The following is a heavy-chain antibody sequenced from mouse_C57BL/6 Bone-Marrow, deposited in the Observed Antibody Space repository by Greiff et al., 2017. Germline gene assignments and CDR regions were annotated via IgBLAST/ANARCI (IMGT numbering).Heavy chain of an antibody. CDR2: IHPNSGST. J-gene: IGHJ2*01. CDR1: GYTFTSYW. V-gene: IGHV1-64*01. Sequence: QVQLKQPGAELVKPGASVKLSCKASGYTFTSYWMHWVKQRPGQGLEWIGMIHPNSGSTNYNEKFKSKATLTVDKSSSTAYMQLSSLTSEDSAVYYCAREGGYYGLDYWGQGTTLTVSS. D-gene: IGHD1-1*01. CDR3: AREGGYYGLDY.